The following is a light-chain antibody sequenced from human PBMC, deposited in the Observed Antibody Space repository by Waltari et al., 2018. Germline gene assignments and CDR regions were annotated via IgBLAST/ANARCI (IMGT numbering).Light chain of an antibody. V-gene: IGKV3-20*01. Sequence: EIVLTQSPGTLSLSPGERATLSCRASQSVSSSYLAWYQQKPGQAPRLRIYGASSRATGIPDRFSGSGYGTDFTLTISRLEPEDFAVYYCQQYGSSPPLTFGGGTKVEIK. CDR1: QSVSSSY. CDR2: GAS. CDR3: QQYGSSPPLT. J-gene: IGKJ4*01.